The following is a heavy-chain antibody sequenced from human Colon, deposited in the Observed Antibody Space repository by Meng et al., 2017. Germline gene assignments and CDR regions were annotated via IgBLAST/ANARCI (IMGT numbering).Heavy chain of an antibody. Sequence: QVQLPESGPGLVQPYQTLSLTCNVSGGSISSGDYYWSWIRQPPGKGLEWIGYIYYSGSTYSNASLKSRVTISIDRSKNQFSLKLSSVTAADTAVYYCARDRKHYGERGWFDPWGQGTLVTVSS. CDR2: IYYSGST. CDR1: GGSISSGDYY. J-gene: IGHJ5*02. CDR3: ARDRKHYGERGWFDP. D-gene: IGHD4-17*01. V-gene: IGHV4-30-4*01.